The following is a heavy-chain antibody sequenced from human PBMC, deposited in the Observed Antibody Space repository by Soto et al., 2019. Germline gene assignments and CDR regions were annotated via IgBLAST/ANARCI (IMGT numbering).Heavy chain of an antibody. V-gene: IGHV1-46*01. Sequence: ASVKVSCKASGYTFTSYYMHWVRQAPGQGLEWMGIINPSGGSTSYAQKLKGRVTITRDTSTSTVYMELSSLRSEDTAVYYCARAGYGDYVYAFDIWGQGTMVTVSS. CDR3: ARAGYGDYVYAFDI. D-gene: IGHD4-17*01. J-gene: IGHJ3*02. CDR2: INPSGGST. CDR1: GYTFTSYY.